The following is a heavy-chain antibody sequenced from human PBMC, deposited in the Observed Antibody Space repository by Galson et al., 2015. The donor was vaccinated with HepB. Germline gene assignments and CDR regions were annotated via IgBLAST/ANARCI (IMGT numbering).Heavy chain of an antibody. CDR2: ISPNNGNA. J-gene: IGHJ6*02. V-gene: IGHV1-18*01. D-gene: IGHD6-13*01. Sequence: SVKVSCKASGYTFSSYGISWVRQAPGQGLEWMGWISPNNGNANYAQRLQGRVTMTTDTSTSTAYMELRSLRSDDTAMYYCARHAVPPIAAAGYYYYGMDVWGQGTTVTVSS. CDR1: GYTFSSYG. CDR3: ARHAVPPIAAAGYYYYGMDV.